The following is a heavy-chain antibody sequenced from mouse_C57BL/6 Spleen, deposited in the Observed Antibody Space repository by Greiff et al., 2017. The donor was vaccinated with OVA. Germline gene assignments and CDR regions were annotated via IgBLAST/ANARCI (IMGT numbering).Heavy chain of an antibody. CDR1: GYTFTSYW. J-gene: IGHJ4*01. Sequence: QVQLQQPGAELVKPGASVKVSCKASGYTFTSYWITWVKQRPGQGLEWIGDIYPGSGSTNYNEKFKSKATLTVDTSYSTAYMQLSSLTSEDSAVYYCAREDEYYAMDYWGQGTSVTVSS. V-gene: IGHV1-55*01. CDR3: AREDEYYAMDY. CDR2: IYPGSGST.